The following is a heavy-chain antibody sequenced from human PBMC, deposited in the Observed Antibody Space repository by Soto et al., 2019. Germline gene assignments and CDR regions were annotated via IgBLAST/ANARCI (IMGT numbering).Heavy chain of an antibody. Sequence: QVQLQESGPGLLKPAQTLSLTCTVSGGSISSGEHYWGWIRQHPGKGLEWIGYIYSTGRTYHTPAPLSRAPISADASKSQSSLKLTSLPAADTAFYYCAKKNGPYDNYFIYWGQGTLVTVSS. V-gene: IGHV4-31*03. CDR2: IYSTGRT. J-gene: IGHJ4*02. CDR3: AKKNGPYDNYFIY. CDR1: GGSISSGEHY. D-gene: IGHD3-9*01.